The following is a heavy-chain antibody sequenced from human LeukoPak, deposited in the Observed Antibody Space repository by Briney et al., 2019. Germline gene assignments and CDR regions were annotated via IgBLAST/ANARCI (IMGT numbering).Heavy chain of an antibody. D-gene: IGHD6-19*01. J-gene: IGHJ4*02. CDR2: INQDGSEK. CDR1: GLIFRSYW. V-gene: IGHV3-7*01. CDR3: ARRGQWLVY. Sequence: GGSLRLSCAVSGLIFRSYWMSWVRQAPGKGLEWVANINQDGSEKYFVDSVKGRFTISRDNSKNTLYLQMNSLRAEDTAVYYCARRGQWLVYWGQGTLVTVSS.